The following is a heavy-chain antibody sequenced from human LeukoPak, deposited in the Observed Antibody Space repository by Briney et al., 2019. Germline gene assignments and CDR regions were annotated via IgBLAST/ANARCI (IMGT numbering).Heavy chain of an antibody. J-gene: IGHJ4*02. CDR2: IYPGDSDT. CDR3: ARGMAVAGINYFDY. V-gene: IGHV5-51*01. D-gene: IGHD6-19*01. CDR1: GYSFTSYW. Sequence: HGESLKISCKGSGYSFTSYWIGWVRQMPGKGLEWMGIIYPGDSDTRYSPSFQGQVTISADKSISTAYLQWSSLKASDTAMYYCARGMAVAGINYFDYWGREPWSPSPQ.